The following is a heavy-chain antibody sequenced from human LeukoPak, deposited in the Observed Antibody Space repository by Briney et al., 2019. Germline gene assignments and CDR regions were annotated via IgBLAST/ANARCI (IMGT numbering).Heavy chain of an antibody. J-gene: IGHJ4*02. D-gene: IGHD1-26*01. CDR2: ISYDGSNK. CDR1: GFTFSSYA. CDR3: AKHLALVGATTTYDY. Sequence: PGGSLRLSCAASGFTFSSYAMHWVRQAPGKGLEWVAVISYDGSNKYYADSVKGRFTISRDNSKNTLYLQMNSLRAEDTAVYYCAKHLALVGATTTYDYWGQGTLVTVSS. V-gene: IGHV3-30*04.